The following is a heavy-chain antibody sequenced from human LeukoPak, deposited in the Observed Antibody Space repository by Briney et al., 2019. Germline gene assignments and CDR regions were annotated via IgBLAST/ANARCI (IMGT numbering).Heavy chain of an antibody. CDR3: AREDNDY. J-gene: IGHJ4*02. Sequence: GASVKVSCKASGYTFTGYYIHWVRQAPGQGLEWMGWINSNTGGTNYAQKFQGRVTMTRDTSISTAYMDLSRLRSDDTAVCYCAREDNDYWGQGTLVTVSS. CDR2: INSNTGGT. V-gene: IGHV1-2*02. CDR1: GYTFTGYY.